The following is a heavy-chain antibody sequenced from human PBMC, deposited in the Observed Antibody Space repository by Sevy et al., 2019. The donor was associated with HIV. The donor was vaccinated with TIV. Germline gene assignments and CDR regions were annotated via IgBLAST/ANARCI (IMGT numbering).Heavy chain of an antibody. CDR1: GYTFTSYY. V-gene: IGHV1-46*03. J-gene: IGHJ4*02. CDR2: INPSGGST. Sequence: ASVKVSCKASGYTFTSYYIHWVRQAPGQGLEWMGIINPSGGSTTYAQKFQGRVTMTRDMSTSTVYMELSSLRSEDTAVYYCARDTVVVPAAMAYWGQGTLVTVSS. D-gene: IGHD2-2*01. CDR3: ARDTVVVPAAMAY.